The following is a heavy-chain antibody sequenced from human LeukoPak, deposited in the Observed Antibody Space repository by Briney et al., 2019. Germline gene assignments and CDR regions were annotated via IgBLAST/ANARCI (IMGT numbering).Heavy chain of an antibody. D-gene: IGHD3-22*01. CDR1: GYTFTNYA. Sequence: ASVKVSCKASGYTFTNYAMNWVRQAPGQGLEWVGWINTNTGNPTYAQGFTGRFVFSLDTSVSTAFLQISSLKAEDTAVYYCAREEYYDSSASTNFDYWGQGTLVTVSS. CDR3: AREEYYDSSASTNFDY. V-gene: IGHV7-4-1*02. CDR2: INTNTGNP. J-gene: IGHJ4*02.